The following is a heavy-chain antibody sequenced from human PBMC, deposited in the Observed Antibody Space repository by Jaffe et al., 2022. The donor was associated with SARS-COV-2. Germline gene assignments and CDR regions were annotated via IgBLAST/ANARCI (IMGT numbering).Heavy chain of an antibody. J-gene: IGHJ1*01. V-gene: IGHV3-23*01. Sequence: EVQLLESGGGLVQPGGSLRLSCAASGFTFSTCAMSWVRQAPGKGLEWVSIISGSGDTTHYADSVKGRFTISRDNSKNTLYLQMNSLRAEDTAVYYCAQREGATTFRYFHYWGQGTLVTVSS. CDR1: GFTFSTCA. D-gene: IGHD1-26*01. CDR2: ISGSGDTT. CDR3: AQREGATTFRYFHY.